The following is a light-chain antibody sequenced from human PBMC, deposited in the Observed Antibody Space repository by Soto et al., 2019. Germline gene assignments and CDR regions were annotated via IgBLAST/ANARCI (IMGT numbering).Light chain of an antibody. CDR3: QQYGSSGT. J-gene: IGKJ1*01. CDR1: QSVRSSY. Sequence: EGVLTQSPGTLSLSPGERSTLSCRASQSVRSSYLAWYQQEPGEAPRLLIYGASNRATGIPDRLSGSGSGTDFTLTISRLEPEDFPVYYCQQYGSSGTFGQGTKVDIK. CDR2: GAS. V-gene: IGKV3-20*01.